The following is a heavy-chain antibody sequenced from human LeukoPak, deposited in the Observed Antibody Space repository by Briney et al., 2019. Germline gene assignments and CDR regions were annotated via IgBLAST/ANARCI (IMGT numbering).Heavy chain of an antibody. V-gene: IGHV3-30*02. Sequence: HPGGSLRLSCAASGFTFSSYGMHWVRQAPGKGLEWVALISFDGSQKYYADSVKGRFTISRDNSKSTVYLQMNSLRVEDAAVYYCSKDLTSDFGGDLDPWGQGTLVTVSS. CDR3: SKDLTSDFGGDLDP. D-gene: IGHD3-10*01. J-gene: IGHJ5*02. CDR1: GFTFSSYG. CDR2: ISFDGSQK.